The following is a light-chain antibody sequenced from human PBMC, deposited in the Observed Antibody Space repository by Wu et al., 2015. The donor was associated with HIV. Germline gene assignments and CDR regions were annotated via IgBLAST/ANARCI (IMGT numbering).Light chain of an antibody. Sequence: EIVLTQSPGTLSLSPGERATLSCRASQSVTNNYLAWYRQKPGQAPRLVVYGASSRASAIPDRFSGSGAGTDFTLTISRLEPEDFAVYYCQQYGRSPLTFGGGTKVDI. J-gene: IGKJ4*01. CDR1: QSVTNNY. CDR2: GAS. V-gene: IGKV3-20*01. CDR3: QQYGRSPLT.